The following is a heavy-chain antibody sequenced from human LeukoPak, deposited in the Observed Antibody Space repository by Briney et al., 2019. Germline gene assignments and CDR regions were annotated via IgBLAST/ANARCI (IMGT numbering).Heavy chain of an antibody. Sequence: AGGSLRLSCAASGFTFSSYWMHWVRQAPGKGLVWVSRINSDGSSTSYADSVKGRFTISRDNAKNKLYLQMNSLRDEDTAVYYCARDPFGGVIAFMDVWGKGTTVTVSS. V-gene: IGHV3-74*01. CDR1: GFTFSSYW. CDR2: INSDGSST. J-gene: IGHJ6*04. D-gene: IGHD3-16*02. CDR3: ARDPFGGVIAFMDV.